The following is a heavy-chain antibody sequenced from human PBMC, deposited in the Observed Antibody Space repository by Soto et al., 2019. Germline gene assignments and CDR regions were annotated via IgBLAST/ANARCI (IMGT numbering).Heavy chain of an antibody. CDR1: GFSLTTRGVG. V-gene: IGHV2-5*02. CDR3: VHRARGYSYQCDF. CDR2: IYWDDDA. D-gene: IGHD5-18*01. Sequence: QITLKESGPTLVKPTQTLTLTCTFSGFSLTTRGVGVGWIRQPPGKALEWLALIYWDDDAGYSPSLKSRLTITKDTSENHVVLTMPKTDPVDRATYYFVHRARGYSYQCDFWGQGTVVTVSS. J-gene: IGHJ4*02.